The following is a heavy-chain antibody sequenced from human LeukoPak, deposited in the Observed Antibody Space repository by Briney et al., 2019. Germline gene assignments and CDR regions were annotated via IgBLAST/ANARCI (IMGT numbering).Heavy chain of an antibody. D-gene: IGHD4-23*01. V-gene: IGHV4-59*08. Sequence: PSQTLSLTCTVCGRSISIYYWSWIRQPSGKGLEWIGYIYYRGSTNYNPSLKSRVTISVHTSKNQFSLKLRSVTAADTAVYYCARATTVVTPVDYWGQGTLVTVSS. CDR3: ARATTVVTPVDY. CDR2: IYYRGST. CDR1: GRSISIYY. J-gene: IGHJ4*02.